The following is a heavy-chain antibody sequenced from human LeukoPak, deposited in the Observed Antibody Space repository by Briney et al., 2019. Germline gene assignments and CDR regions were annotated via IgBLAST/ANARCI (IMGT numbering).Heavy chain of an antibody. J-gene: IGHJ3*02. CDR3: ARRNDFGI. CDR2: IYYSGST. Sequence: SETLSLTCTVSGGSISGDHWNWIRQPPGKGLEWIGYIYYSGSTNYNPSLKSRVTISIDTSRNQFSLKLTSVTAADTAVYYCARRNDFGIWGQGTMVTVSS. CDR1: GGSISGDH. V-gene: IGHV4-59*08.